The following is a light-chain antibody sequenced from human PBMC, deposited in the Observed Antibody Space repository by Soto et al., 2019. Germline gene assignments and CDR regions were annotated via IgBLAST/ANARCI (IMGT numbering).Light chain of an antibody. Sequence: QYFLTQPSSSSGSPGQSVTISFTGTSSDIGAYNYVSWYQQHPGKAPKLIIYEVSNRPSGVPDRFSGSKSGNTASLTVSGLQADDEADYYCSSYAGNYVYVFGSGTKVTVL. CDR3: SSYAGNYVYV. J-gene: IGLJ1*01. V-gene: IGLV2-8*01. CDR1: SSDIGAYNY. CDR2: EVS.